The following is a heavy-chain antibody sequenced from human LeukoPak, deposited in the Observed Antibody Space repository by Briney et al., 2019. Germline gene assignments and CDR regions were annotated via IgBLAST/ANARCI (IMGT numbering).Heavy chain of an antibody. Sequence: ASVKVSCKTSGYTFIDYYVHWVRQAPGQGLEWIGVINPSGGSSNYAEKFQGRVTMTRDTSTSTVYMELSSLRSEDTAVYYCARVGISSGWTTGLPDYWGQGTLVTVSS. V-gene: IGHV1-46*01. D-gene: IGHD6-19*01. CDR3: ARVGISSGWTTGLPDY. J-gene: IGHJ4*02. CDR2: INPSGGSS. CDR1: GYTFIDYY.